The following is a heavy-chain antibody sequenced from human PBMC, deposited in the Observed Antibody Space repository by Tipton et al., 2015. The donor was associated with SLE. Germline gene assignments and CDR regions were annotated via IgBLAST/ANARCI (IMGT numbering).Heavy chain of an antibody. CDR3: AKSRLWYFDS. CDR1: GFIFSNYA. V-gene: IGHV3-23*01. Sequence: SLRLSCAASGFIFSNYAMTWVRQAPGKGLEWVSSLSGNGGSTHYEDSVEGRFTISRDNSNDTLYLQMNSLRAEDTAVYYCAKSRLWYFDSWGQGVLVTVSS. J-gene: IGHJ4*02. CDR2: LSGNGGST.